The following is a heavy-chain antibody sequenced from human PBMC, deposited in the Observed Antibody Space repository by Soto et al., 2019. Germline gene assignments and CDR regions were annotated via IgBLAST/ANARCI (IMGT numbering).Heavy chain of an antibody. J-gene: IGHJ6*02. V-gene: IGHV3-23*01. CDR3: AKGITDTGGYYYYSMDV. CDR2: ISGSCGIR. CDR1: GFTFSSYS. Sequence: GGSLRLSCGASGFTFSSYSMSWVRQAPGKGLDWVSVISGSCGIRYSADSVKGRFTISRDNSKNILYLQMNSLRAEDTAVYYCAKGITDTGGYYYYSMDVWGQGTAVAVSS. D-gene: IGHD3-16*01.